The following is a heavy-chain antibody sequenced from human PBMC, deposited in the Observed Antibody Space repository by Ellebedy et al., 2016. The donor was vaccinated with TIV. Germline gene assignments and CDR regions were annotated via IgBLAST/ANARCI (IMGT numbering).Heavy chain of an antibody. CDR1: GFSFSSFW. D-gene: IGHD5-24*01. Sequence: GGSLRLXCAASGFSFSSFWMSWVRQAPGKGLEWLANIKEDGSEKHHVDSVKGRFTISRDNAKNSLYLQMNSLRAEDTAVYYRVRNNAWSRDDHWGQGTLVTVSS. CDR2: IKEDGSEK. CDR3: VRNNAWSRDDH. J-gene: IGHJ4*02. V-gene: IGHV3-7*01.